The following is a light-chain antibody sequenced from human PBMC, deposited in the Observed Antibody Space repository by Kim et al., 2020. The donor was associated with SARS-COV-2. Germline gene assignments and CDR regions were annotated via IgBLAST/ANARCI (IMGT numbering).Light chain of an antibody. V-gene: IGLV2-14*03. J-gene: IGLJ3*02. CDR1: NSDVGGYGY. CDR2: DVS. Sequence: QSALSQPASVSGSPGQSITISCTGTNSDVGGYGYVSWYQIKPGKAPKFVMFDVSLRPSGISNRFSGSKSGNTASLTISGLQPEDEADYYCSSYSSGAAPVVFGGGTQLTVL. CDR3: SSYSSGAAPVV.